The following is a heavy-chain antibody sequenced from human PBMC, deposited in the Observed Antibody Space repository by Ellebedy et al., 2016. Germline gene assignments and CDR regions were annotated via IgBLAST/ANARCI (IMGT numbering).Heavy chain of an antibody. Sequence: SETLSLXCTVSGGSISGYYWTWIRQPPGKGLEWIGNIYYTGITNYNPSLRSRVTLSIDTPKNQFSLNLRSVSSADTAVYYCARGGDGVLEWLFDGWFNLWGQGTPVTVSS. D-gene: IGHD3-3*01. V-gene: IGHV4-59*01. CDR3: ARGGDGVLEWLFDGWFNL. CDR2: IYYTGIT. J-gene: IGHJ5*01. CDR1: GGSISGYY.